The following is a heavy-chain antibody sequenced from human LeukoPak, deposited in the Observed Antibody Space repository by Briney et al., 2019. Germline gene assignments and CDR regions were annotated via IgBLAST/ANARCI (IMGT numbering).Heavy chain of an antibody. J-gene: IGHJ4*02. CDR1: GFTFSSYG. Sequence: GGSLRLSCAASGFTFSSYGMHWVRQAPGKGLEWVAVISYDGSNKYYADSVKGRFTISRDNAKNSLYLQMNSLRVEDTAVYYCARDTTWKLDYWGQGALVTVSS. CDR3: ARDTTWKLDY. D-gene: IGHD1-26*01. V-gene: IGHV3-30*03. CDR2: ISYDGSNK.